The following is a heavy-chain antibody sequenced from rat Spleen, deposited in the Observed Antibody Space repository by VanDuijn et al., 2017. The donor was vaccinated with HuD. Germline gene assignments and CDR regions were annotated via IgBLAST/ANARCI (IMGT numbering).Heavy chain of an antibody. D-gene: IGHD1-7*01. Sequence: EVQLQESGPGLVKPSQSLSLTCSVTGYSITSNYWGWIRKFPGNKMEWMGYIDYSGRTSYNPSLKSRIPITRDTSKNQFFLQLNSVTTEDTATYYCATYYGYFDYWGQGVMVTVSS. J-gene: IGHJ2*01. CDR1: GYSITSNY. CDR2: IDYSGRT. CDR3: ATYYGYFDY. V-gene: IGHV3-1*01.